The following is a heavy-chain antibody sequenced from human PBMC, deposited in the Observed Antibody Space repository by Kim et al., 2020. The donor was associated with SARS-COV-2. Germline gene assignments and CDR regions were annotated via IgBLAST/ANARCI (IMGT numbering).Heavy chain of an antibody. CDR3: ARDSYYDIFRYYYYMDV. J-gene: IGHJ6*03. CDR1: GYTFTSYA. D-gene: IGHD3-9*01. Sequence: ASVKVSCKASGYTFTSYAMHWVRQAPGQRLEWMGWINAGNDNTKYSQKFQGRVTITRDTSASTAYMELSSLRSEDTAVYYCARDSYYDIFRYYYYMDVWGKGTTVTVSS. CDR2: INAGNDNT. V-gene: IGHV1-3*01.